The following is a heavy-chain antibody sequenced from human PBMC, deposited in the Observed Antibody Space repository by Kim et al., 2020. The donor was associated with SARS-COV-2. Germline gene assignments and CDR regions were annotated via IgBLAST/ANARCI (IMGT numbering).Heavy chain of an antibody. CDR2: SNGGST. Sequence: SNGGSTYYADSVKGRFTISRDNSKNTLYLQMSSLRAEDTAVYYCVKEGSPWGQGTLVTVSS. CDR3: VKEGSP. J-gene: IGHJ5*02. V-gene: IGHV3-64D*06.